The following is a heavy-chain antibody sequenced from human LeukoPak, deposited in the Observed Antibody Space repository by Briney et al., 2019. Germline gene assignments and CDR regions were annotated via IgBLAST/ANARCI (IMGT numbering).Heavy chain of an antibody. CDR2: IIPILGIA. CDR1: GGTFSSYA. Sequence: ASVKVSCKASGGTFSSYAISWVRQAPGQGLEWMGRIIPILGIANYAQKFQGRVTITADKSTSTAYMELSSLRSEDTAVYYCAXXXXWLQTSHFDYWGQGTLVTVSS. CDR3: AXXXXWLQTSHFDY. D-gene: IGHD5-24*01. V-gene: IGHV1-69*04. J-gene: IGHJ4*02.